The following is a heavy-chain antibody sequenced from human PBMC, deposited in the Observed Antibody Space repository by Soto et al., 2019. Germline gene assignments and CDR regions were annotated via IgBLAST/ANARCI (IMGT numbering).Heavy chain of an antibody. V-gene: IGHV3-23*01. J-gene: IGHJ3*02. CDR2: ISGGGGPT. Sequence: EVQLLESGGGLVQPGGSWSPSGQALGFTFAPQALPWARKAPGRGLEWVPAISGGGGPTYYADSVKGRFTISRDNSKNTLYLQMNSLRADDTAVYYCAKVSRFLDSGLIWGQGTLVTVSS. CDR3: AKVSRFLDSGLI. CDR1: GFTFAPQA. D-gene: IGHD3-10*01.